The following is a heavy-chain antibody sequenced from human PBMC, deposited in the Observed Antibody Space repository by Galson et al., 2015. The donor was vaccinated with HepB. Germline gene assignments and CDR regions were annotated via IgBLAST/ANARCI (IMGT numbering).Heavy chain of an antibody. Sequence: SLRLSCAASGSTFSTYWMNWVRQAPGMGLEWVANINKDESEMHYMNSVKDRFTVSRDNAKNSLYLQMNNLRVDDTAVYYCARGTTEAPGIDYWVQGILVTVSS. V-gene: IGHV3-7*03. CDR3: ARGTTEAPGIDY. D-gene: IGHD6-13*01. CDR2: INKDESEM. J-gene: IGHJ4*02. CDR1: GSTFSTYW.